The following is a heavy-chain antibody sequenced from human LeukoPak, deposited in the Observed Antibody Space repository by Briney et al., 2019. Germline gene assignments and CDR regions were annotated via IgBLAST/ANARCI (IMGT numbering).Heavy chain of an antibody. D-gene: IGHD3-10*01. CDR2: ISYDGSNK. CDR1: GFTFSSYG. CDR3: AKGLGGSGSYYSLDY. V-gene: IGHV3-30*18. J-gene: IGHJ4*02. Sequence: PGGSLRLSCAASGFTFSSYGMHWVRQAPGKGLEWVAVISYDGSNKYYADSVKGRFTISRDNSKNTLYLQMNSLRAEDTAVYYCAKGLGGSGSYYSLDYWGQGTLVTVSS.